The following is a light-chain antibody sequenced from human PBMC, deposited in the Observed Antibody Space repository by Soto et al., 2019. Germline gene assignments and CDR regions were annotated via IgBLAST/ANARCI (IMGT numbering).Light chain of an antibody. V-gene: IGLV1-44*01. Sequence: QSVLTQPPSASGTPGQRVTLSCSGSGSSIGTNTVNWYRQLPGTAPKLLIYGNNQRPSGVPDRFSGSKSGTSASLAISGLQSEDEAEYYCAAWDGSLNNVLFGGGTKVTVL. CDR1: GSSIGTNT. J-gene: IGLJ2*01. CDR2: GNN. CDR3: AAWDGSLNNVL.